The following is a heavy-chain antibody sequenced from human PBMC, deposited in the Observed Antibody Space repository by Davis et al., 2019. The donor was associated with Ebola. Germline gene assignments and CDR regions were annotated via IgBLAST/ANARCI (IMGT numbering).Heavy chain of an antibody. CDR3: ARDVVVHDAFDI. V-gene: IGHV1-69*13. J-gene: IGHJ3*02. CDR1: GGTFSSYA. CDR2: IIPIFGTA. D-gene: IGHD2-15*01. Sequence: SVKVSCKASGGTFSSYAISWVRQAPGQGLEWMGGIIPIFGTANYAQKFQGRVTITADESTSTAYMELSSLRSEDTAVYYCARDVVVHDAFDIWGQGTMVTVSS.